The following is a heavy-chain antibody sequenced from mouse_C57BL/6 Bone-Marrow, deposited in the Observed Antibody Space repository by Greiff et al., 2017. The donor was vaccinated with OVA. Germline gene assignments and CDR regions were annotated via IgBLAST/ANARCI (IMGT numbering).Heavy chain of an antibody. V-gene: IGHV1-7*01. D-gene: IGHD1-1*01. CDR2: LNPSSGYA. CDR3: AREGGASTTVVEVAMDY. Sequence: QVQLQQSGAELAKPGASVKLSCKASGYTFTSYWMHWVNQRPGQGLEWIGYLNPSSGYAKYNQKFNDTATLTADKSSRTAYMQLSRLADEDSAVYYCAREGGASTTVVEVAMDYWGQGTSVTVSS. J-gene: IGHJ4*01. CDR1: GYTFTSYW.